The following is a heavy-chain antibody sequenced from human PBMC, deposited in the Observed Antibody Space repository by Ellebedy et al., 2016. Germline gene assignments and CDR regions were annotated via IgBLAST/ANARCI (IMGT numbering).Heavy chain of an antibody. Sequence: GESLKISCAASGFTVSSNYMSWVRQAPGKGLEWVSVIYSGGSTYYADSVKGRFTISRDNSKNTLYLQMNSLRAEDTAVYYCAKEGWFDPWGQGTLVTVSS. CDR1: GFTVSSNY. V-gene: IGHV3-53*01. CDR2: IYSGGST. J-gene: IGHJ5*02. CDR3: AKEGWFDP.